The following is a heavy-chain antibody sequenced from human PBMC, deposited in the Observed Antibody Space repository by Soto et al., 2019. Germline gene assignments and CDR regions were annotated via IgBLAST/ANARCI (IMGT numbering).Heavy chain of an antibody. CDR3: ARGTTVTTEPLYWYFDL. D-gene: IGHD4-17*01. CDR2: ISGYNGNT. J-gene: IGHJ2*01. Sequence: ASVKVSCKASGYTFTSYDITWVRQAPGQGLEWMGWISGYNGNTKYGKKLQDRVTMTIDTSTSTAYLELGSLRSDDTAVYYCARGTTVTTEPLYWYFDLWGRGTLVTVSS. CDR1: GYTFTSYD. V-gene: IGHV1-18*04.